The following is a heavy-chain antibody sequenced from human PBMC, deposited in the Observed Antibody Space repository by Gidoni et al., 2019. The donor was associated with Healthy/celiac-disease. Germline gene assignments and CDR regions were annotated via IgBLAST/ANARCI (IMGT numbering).Heavy chain of an antibody. Sequence: EVQLVESGGGLVQPGGSLRLSCAASGFTFISHWMSWVRQAPGKGLEWVANIKQDGSEKYYVDSVKGRFTISRDNAKNSLYLQMNSLRAEDTAVYYCARDQGSRRVQLLSRYYYYGMDVWGQGTTVTVSS. D-gene: IGHD2-2*01. J-gene: IGHJ6*02. CDR2: IKQDGSEK. CDR3: ARDQGSRRVQLLSRYYYYGMDV. CDR1: GFTFISHW. V-gene: IGHV3-7*01.